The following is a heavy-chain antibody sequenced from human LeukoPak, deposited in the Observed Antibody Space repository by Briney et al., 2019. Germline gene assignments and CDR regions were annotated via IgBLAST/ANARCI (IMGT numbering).Heavy chain of an antibody. Sequence: SETLSLTCTVSGGSISSFYWSWIRQPAGKGLEWMGYIFYTGSPKYNPSLKSRVTMSLDTSKNQFSLKLSSVTAADTAVYYCAGDWDSYGHIFDYWGQGTLVTVSS. V-gene: IGHV4-59*12. CDR2: IFYTGSP. CDR1: GGSISSFY. J-gene: IGHJ4*02. CDR3: AGDWDSYGHIFDY. D-gene: IGHD5-18*01.